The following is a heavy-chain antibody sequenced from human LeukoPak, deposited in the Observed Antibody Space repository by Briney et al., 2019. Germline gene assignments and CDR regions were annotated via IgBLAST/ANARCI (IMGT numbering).Heavy chain of an antibody. CDR1: GGSISSGSCY. V-gene: IGHV4-61*02. D-gene: IGHD2-2*01. CDR3: ARGSAATPYYFDY. CDR2: IYTSGST. J-gene: IGHJ4*02. Sequence: SETLSLTCTVSGGSISSGSCYWSWIRQPAGKGLEWIGRIYTSGSTNYNPSLKSRVTISVDTSKNQFSLKLSSVTAADTAVYYCARGSAATPYYFDYWGQGTLVTVSS.